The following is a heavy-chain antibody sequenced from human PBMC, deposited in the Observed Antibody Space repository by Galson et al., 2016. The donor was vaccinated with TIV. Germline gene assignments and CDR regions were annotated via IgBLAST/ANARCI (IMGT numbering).Heavy chain of an antibody. CDR2: LSLSGAYT. D-gene: IGHD1-26*01. CDR3: AKVGKSGDYSWDAFDV. CDR1: GFSFRNYV. V-gene: IGHV3-23*01. J-gene: IGHJ3*01. Sequence: SLRLSCAASGFSFRNYVMSWVRLAPGKGLEWVSSLSLSGAYTYYADSVKGRFTISRDNSKYTLFLQLNSLRAEDRAIYFCAKVGKSGDYSWDAFDVWGQGTVVTVSS.